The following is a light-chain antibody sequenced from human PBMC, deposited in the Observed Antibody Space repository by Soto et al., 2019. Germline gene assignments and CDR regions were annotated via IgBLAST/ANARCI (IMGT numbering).Light chain of an antibody. CDR2: RAS. CDR3: QQYHKWPVT. J-gene: IGKJ4*01. CDR1: QTVPSH. Sequence: IGMTQSPATLSVSRGERFTLSCRASQTVPSHSPWYQHKPGQAPRLLISRASTAATGLPARFCGSGSGTEFTPTINSLQSEDLAIYYCQQYHKWPVTFGGGTKVDI. V-gene: IGKV3-15*01.